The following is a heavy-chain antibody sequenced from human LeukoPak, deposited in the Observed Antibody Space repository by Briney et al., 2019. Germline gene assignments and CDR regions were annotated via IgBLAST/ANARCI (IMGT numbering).Heavy chain of an antibody. Sequence: SVKVSCKASGGTFSSYAISWVRQAPGQGREWMGGIIPIFGTANYAQKFQGRVTITTDESTSTAYMELSSLRSEDTAVYYCASLRKVGATPRDAFDIWGQGTMVTVSS. CDR3: ASLRKVGATPRDAFDI. J-gene: IGHJ3*02. D-gene: IGHD1-26*01. V-gene: IGHV1-69*05. CDR1: GGTFSSYA. CDR2: IIPIFGTA.